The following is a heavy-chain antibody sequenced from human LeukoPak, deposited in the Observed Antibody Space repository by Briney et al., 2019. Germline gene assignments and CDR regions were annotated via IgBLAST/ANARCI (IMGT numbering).Heavy chain of an antibody. V-gene: IGHV3-23*01. Sequence: GGSLRLSCAASGFTFSSYAMSWARQAPGKGLEWVSAISGSGGSTYYADSVKGRFTISRDNSKNTLYLQMNSLRAEDTAVYYCATGELPWHFDYWGQGTLVTVSS. J-gene: IGHJ4*02. CDR1: GFTFSSYA. D-gene: IGHD1-26*01. CDR2: ISGSGGST. CDR3: ATGELPWHFDY.